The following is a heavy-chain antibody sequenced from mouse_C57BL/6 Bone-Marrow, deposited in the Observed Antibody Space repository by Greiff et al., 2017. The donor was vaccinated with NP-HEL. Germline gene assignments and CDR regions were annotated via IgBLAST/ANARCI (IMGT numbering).Heavy chain of an antibody. D-gene: IGHD5-1*01. CDR1: GFNIKDYY. J-gene: IGHJ4*01. CDR2: IDPEDGDT. CDR3: TTGLPSMDY. V-gene: IGHV14-1*01. Sequence: EVQLQQSGAELVRPGASVKLSCTASGFNIKDYYMHWVKQRPEQGLEWIGRIDPEDGDTESASKFQGKATMTADTSSNTAYLQLSSLTYEDAAVYYCTTGLPSMDYWGQGTSVTVSS.